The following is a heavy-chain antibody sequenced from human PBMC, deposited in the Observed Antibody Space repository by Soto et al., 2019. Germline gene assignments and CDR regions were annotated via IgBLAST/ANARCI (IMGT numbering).Heavy chain of an antibody. CDR1: GGTLSSYA. CDR2: IIPIFGTA. Sequence: QVQLVQSGAEVKKPGSSVKVSCKASGGTLSSYAISWVRQAPGQGLEWMGGIIPIFGTANYAQKFQGRVTITADESTSTAYMELSSLRSEDTAVYYCARGNILATIRSYNWFDPWGQGTLVTVSS. CDR3: ARGNILATIRSYNWFDP. V-gene: IGHV1-69*01. J-gene: IGHJ5*02. D-gene: IGHD5-12*01.